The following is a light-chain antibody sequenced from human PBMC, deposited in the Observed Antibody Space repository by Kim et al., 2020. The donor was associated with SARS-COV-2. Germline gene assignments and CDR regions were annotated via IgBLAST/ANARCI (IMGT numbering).Light chain of an antibody. Sequence: QSVLTQPPSVSRAPGQRVTISCTGSSSNLGAGYDVNWYQQLPGTVPKLLIYANSNRPSGVPGRFSGSKSGSSASLAITGLQAEDETDYYCQSYDSSLSGYVFGTGTKVTVL. CDR1: SSNLGAGYD. J-gene: IGLJ1*01. CDR3: QSYDSSLSGYV. V-gene: IGLV1-40*01. CDR2: ANS.